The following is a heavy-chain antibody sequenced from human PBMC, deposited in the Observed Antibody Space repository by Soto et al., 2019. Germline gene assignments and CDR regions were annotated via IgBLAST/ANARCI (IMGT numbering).Heavy chain of an antibody. CDR2: IIPILGIV. V-gene: IGHV1-69*04. Sequence: ASVKVSCKASGGTFSSYTISWVRQAPGQGLEWMGRIIPILGIVNYAQKFQGRVTITADKSTSTAYMELSSLRSEDTAVYYCARDRVRRYCSGGSCYSPFSSFDYWGQGTLVTVSS. CDR1: GGTFSSYT. CDR3: ARDRVRRYCSGGSCYSPFSSFDY. D-gene: IGHD2-15*01. J-gene: IGHJ4*02.